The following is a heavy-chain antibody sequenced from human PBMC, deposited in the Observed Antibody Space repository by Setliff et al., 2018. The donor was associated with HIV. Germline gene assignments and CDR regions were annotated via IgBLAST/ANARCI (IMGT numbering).Heavy chain of an antibody. CDR3: ARERGVVIGSGNWYFDL. CDR1: GYTFTDNY. V-gene: IGHV1-2*04. D-gene: IGHD2-21*01. Sequence: ASVKVSCKASGYTFTDNYIHWVRQAPGQGLEWMVWINPATGGTNYAQNFQGWVTVTRDTSINTVYMELSSLKSDDTAVYYCARERGVVIGSGNWYFDLWGRGTLVTVSS. CDR2: INPATGGT. J-gene: IGHJ2*01.